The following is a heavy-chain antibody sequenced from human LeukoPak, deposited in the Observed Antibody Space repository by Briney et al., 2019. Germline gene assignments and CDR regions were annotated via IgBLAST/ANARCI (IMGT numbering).Heavy chain of an antibody. Sequence: SETLSLTCTVSGGSISSYYWSWIRQPAGKGLEWIGRIYTSGSTNYSPSLKSRVTMSVDTSKNQFSLKLSSVTAADTAVYYCARWSRSYRMFDPWGQGTLVTVSS. CDR2: IYTSGST. J-gene: IGHJ5*02. D-gene: IGHD3-16*02. V-gene: IGHV4-4*07. CDR1: GGSISSYY. CDR3: ARWSRSYRMFDP.